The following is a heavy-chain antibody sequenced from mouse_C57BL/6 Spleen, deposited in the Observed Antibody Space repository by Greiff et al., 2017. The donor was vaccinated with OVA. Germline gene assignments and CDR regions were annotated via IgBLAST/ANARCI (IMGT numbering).Heavy chain of an antibody. CDR2: IDPSDSYT. J-gene: IGHJ4*01. CDR3: ARTAGNYYAMDY. V-gene: IGHV1-50*01. D-gene: IGHD1-2*01. Sequence: QVQLQQPGAELVKPGASVKLSCKASGYTFTSYWMQWVNQRPGQGLEWIGEIDPSDSYTNYNQKFKGKATLTVDTSSSTAYMQLSSLTSEDSAVYYCARTAGNYYAMDYWGQGTSVTVSS. CDR1: GYTFTSYW.